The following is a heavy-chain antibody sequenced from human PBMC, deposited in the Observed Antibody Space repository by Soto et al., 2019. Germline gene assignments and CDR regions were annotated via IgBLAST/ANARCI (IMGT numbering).Heavy chain of an antibody. CDR2: ISCDDEK. J-gene: IGHJ4*02. CDR3: AHHPNWGFSDFDS. CDR1: GFSLSTDGVG. Sequence: QITLKESGPTLVKPTQTLTLTCTFSGFSLSTDGVGVGWIRQPPGKALEWLALISCDDEKRYSPSLRNRLTVTKDTSKNQVVLTMLNVVPVDTATYYCAHHPNWGFSDFDSWGQGALVTVSS. D-gene: IGHD7-27*01. V-gene: IGHV2-5*02.